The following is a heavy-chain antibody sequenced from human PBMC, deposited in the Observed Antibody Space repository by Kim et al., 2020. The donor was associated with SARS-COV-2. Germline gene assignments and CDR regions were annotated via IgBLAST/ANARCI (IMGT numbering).Heavy chain of an antibody. V-gene: IGHV3-66*01. Sequence: AESVNGRFTSSRDNSKNTRYLQMNGLRAEDTAVYYCARGSGRGPEGYFDYWGQGTLVTVSS. CDR3: ARGSGRGPEGYFDY. J-gene: IGHJ4*02.